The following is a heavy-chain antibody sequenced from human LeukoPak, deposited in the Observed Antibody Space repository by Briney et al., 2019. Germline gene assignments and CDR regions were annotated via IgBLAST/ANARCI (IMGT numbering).Heavy chain of an antibody. CDR3: VKGQILMDC. J-gene: IGHJ4*02. V-gene: IGHV3-23*01. D-gene: IGHD3-9*01. CDR1: GFTFSSNG. CDR2: ISGGGTIT. Sequence: GGSLRLFCAASGFTFSSNGMSWVRQAPGKWLEWVSSISGGGTITYAASVKGRFTISRDNSKNMLYLQMSGLRAEDTAVYSCVKGQILMDCWGQGALVTVSS.